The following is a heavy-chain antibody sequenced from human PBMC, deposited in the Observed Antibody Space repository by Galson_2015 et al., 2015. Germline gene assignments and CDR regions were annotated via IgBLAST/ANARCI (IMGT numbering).Heavy chain of an antibody. V-gene: IGHV1-18*01. D-gene: IGHD2-15*01. Sequence: SVKVSCKASGYTFTSYGISWVRQAPGQGLEWMGWISAYSGNTNYAQKLQGRVTMTTDTSTSTAYMELRSLRSDDTAVYYCARGGYCSGGSCYPRAAFDIWGQRTMVPVSS. CDR3: ARGGYCSGGSCYPRAAFDI. J-gene: IGHJ3*02. CDR2: ISAYSGNT. CDR1: GYTFTSYG.